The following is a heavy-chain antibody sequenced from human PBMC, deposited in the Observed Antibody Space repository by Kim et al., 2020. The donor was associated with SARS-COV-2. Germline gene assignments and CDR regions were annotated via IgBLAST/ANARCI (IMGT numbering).Heavy chain of an antibody. J-gene: IGHJ4*02. D-gene: IGHD3-10*01. V-gene: IGHV5-51*01. CDR3: ARPYGSGSYWSYFDY. Sequence: GESLKISCKGSGYSFTSYWIGWVRQMPGKGLEWMGIIYPGDSDTRYSPSFQGQVTISADKSISTAYLQWSSLKASDTAMYYCARPYGSGSYWSYFDYCGQGTLVTVSS. CDR1: GYSFTSYW. CDR2: IYPGDSDT.